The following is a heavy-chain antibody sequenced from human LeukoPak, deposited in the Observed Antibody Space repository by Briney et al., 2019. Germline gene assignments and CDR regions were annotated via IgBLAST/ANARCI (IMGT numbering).Heavy chain of an antibody. CDR3: ARHASVDGNWPRPLDY. CDR1: GGSISSSPYY. V-gene: IGHV4-39*01. Sequence: PSETLSLTCTVSGGSISSSPYYWGWIRQPPGKGLEWIGNTYYSGSTYYNPSLKTRVTISVDTSKNQFSLKLTSVTAADTAVYYCARHASVDGNWPRPLDYWGQGSLVTVSS. J-gene: IGHJ4*02. D-gene: IGHD6-19*01. CDR2: TYYSGST.